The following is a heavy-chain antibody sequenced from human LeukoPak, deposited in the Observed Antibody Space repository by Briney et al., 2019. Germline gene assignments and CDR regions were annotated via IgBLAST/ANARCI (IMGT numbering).Heavy chain of an antibody. Sequence: ASVKVSCKASGYTFTGYYMHWVRQAPGQGLEWMGWINPNSGGTNYAQKFHGRVTMTRDTSISTAYMELSRLRSDDTAVYYCARDYYYDSSGYYRRDAFDIWGQGTMVTVSS. CDR1: GYTFTGYY. V-gene: IGHV1-2*02. D-gene: IGHD3-22*01. CDR3: ARDYYYDSSGYYRRDAFDI. CDR2: INPNSGGT. J-gene: IGHJ3*02.